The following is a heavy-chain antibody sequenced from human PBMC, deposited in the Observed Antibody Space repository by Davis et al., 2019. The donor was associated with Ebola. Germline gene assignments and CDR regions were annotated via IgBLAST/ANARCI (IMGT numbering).Heavy chain of an antibody. CDR1: GFTFSSYG. J-gene: IGHJ3*02. Sequence: GGSLRLSCAASGFTFSSYGMHWVRQAPGKGLEWVAVISPDGSDKNYADSGKGRFTISRDNSKNTLDLQMNSLRPKDTAVYYCVKTRSNWWNDALEIWGRGTMVIVSS. D-gene: IGHD2-8*02. CDR3: VKTRSNWWNDALEI. V-gene: IGHV3-30*18. CDR2: ISPDGSDK.